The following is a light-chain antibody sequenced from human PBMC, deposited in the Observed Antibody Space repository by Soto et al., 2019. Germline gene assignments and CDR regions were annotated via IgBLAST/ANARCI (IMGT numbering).Light chain of an antibody. J-gene: IGKJ1*01. V-gene: IGKV3-20*01. CDR3: QQYGNFPST. CDR1: QSVTSTY. CDR2: GVS. Sequence: EIVLTQSPCTLSLSPGERAILSCRASQSVTSTYLAWYQQKPGQAPRLLIYGVSNRATGIPERFSGSGSGTDFALTISRLESEDFAVYYCQQYGNFPSTFGQGTKVDIK.